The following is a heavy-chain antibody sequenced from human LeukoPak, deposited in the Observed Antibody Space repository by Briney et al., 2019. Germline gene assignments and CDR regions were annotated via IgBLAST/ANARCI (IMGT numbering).Heavy chain of an antibody. CDR3: ARPYYYDSSGYYPDAFDI. CDR2: IYPADSNT. V-gene: IGHV5-51*01. J-gene: IGHJ3*02. CDR1: GSSFTSYW. D-gene: IGHD3-22*01. Sequence: GGALEISWKGAGSSFTSYWIGGGRQLPGKGLEWMGIIYPADSNTRYSPSFQGPVPISAAKSISTAYLQWSSLKASDTAMYYCARPYYYDSSGYYPDAFDIWGQGTMVTVSS.